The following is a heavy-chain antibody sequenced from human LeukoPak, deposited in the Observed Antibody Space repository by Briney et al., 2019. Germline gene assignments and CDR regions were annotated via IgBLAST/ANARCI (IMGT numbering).Heavy chain of an antibody. Sequence: PSQTLSLTCTVSGGSISSGSYYWSWIRQPAGRGLEWIGRIYTSGSTNYNPSLKSRVTISVDTSKNEFSLNLNSVTAADTAVYYCARGWLEQLFDSWGQGTLVTVSS. CDR3: ARGWLEQLFDS. J-gene: IGHJ4*02. V-gene: IGHV4-61*02. D-gene: IGHD5-24*01. CDR1: GGSISSGSYY. CDR2: IYTSGST.